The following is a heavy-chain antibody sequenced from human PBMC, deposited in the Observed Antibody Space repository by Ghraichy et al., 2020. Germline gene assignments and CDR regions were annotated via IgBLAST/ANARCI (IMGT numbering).Heavy chain of an antibody. CDR2: IRDKANSYAT. CDR1: GFTFGVSS. V-gene: IGHV3-73*01. D-gene: IGHD3-3*01. Sequence: GESLNISCAASGFTFGVSSIYWVRQASGEGLEWVGRIRDKANSYATAYAVSVKGRFTISRDDSKNTAYLQMNSLKTEDTAVYYCQYDFWSVSGGRGGSFDPWGQGTLVTVSS. CDR3: QYDFWSVSGGRGGSFDP. J-gene: IGHJ5*02.